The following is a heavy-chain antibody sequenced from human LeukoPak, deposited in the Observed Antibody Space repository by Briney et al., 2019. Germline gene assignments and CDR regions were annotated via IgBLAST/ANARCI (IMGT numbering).Heavy chain of an antibody. CDR1: GFSFSSHW. Sequence: GGSLRLSCAASGFSFSSHWMSWVRQVPGKGLEWVANVKEDGGATYYVDSVKGRFTISRDNAKNALYLQMNSLRVEDTAVYFCTRDFGRLPHCYGGCRGNWGQGTLVTVSS. CDR3: TRDFGRLPHCYGGCRGN. D-gene: IGHD2-21*02. V-gene: IGHV3-7*01. CDR2: VKEDGGAT. J-gene: IGHJ4*02.